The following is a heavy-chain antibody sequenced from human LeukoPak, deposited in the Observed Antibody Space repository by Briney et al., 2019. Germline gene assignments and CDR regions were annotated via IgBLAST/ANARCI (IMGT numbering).Heavy chain of an antibody. V-gene: IGHV3-11*01. J-gene: IGHJ5*02. D-gene: IGHD3-22*01. CDR3: ARNRYYDGGWFDP. CDR1: RFTFSDYY. Sequence: PGGSLRLSCAASRFTFSDYYMSWIRQAPGKGLEWVSYISSSGSTIYYADSVRGRFTISRDNAKNSLYLQMNSLRAEDTAVYYCARNRYYDGGWFDPWGQGTLVTVSS. CDR2: ISSSGSTI.